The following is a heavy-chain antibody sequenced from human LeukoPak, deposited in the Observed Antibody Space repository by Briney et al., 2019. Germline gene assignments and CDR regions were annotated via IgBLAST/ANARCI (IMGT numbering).Heavy chain of an antibody. D-gene: IGHD6-19*01. CDR3: TIGLAGDWDAFDI. Sequence: ASVKVSCKASGYTFTSYGISWVRQAPGQRLEWMGWIHADSGNTKYSQKLQGRVAIARDTSASTIYMELTSLRIEGTAVYFCTIGLAGDWDAFDIWGLGTMVTVSS. J-gene: IGHJ3*02. CDR1: GYTFTSYG. V-gene: IGHV1-3*01. CDR2: IHADSGNT.